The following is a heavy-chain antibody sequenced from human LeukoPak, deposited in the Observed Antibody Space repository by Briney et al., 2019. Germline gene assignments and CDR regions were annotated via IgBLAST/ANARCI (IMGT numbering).Heavy chain of an antibody. Sequence: PGGSLRLSCAASGFTVSGNCMGWVRQAPGKGLEWVSIIYGGRSTAYGDSVQGRFTISRDNSKNTLDLQMNSLTTEDTAVYFCWRVVSHSSGWYHFDCWGQGTLVTVSS. J-gene: IGHJ4*02. CDR1: GFTVSGNC. D-gene: IGHD6-19*01. CDR2: IYGGRST. CDR3: WRVVSHSSGWYHFDC. V-gene: IGHV3-53*01.